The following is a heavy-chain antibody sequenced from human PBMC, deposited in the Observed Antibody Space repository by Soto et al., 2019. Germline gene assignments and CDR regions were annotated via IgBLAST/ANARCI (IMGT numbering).Heavy chain of an antibody. J-gene: IGHJ5*02. D-gene: IGHD3-3*01. CDR3: ARRRTYYDFWSGSNWFDP. V-gene: IGHV1-8*01. CDR2: MNPNSGNT. CDR1: GYTLTSYD. Sequence: ASVKVSCKASGYTLTSYDINWVRQTTGQGPEWMGWMNPNSGNTGYAQKFQGRVTMTRNTSISTAYMELSSLRSEDTAVYYCARRRTYYDFWSGSNWFDPWGQGTLVTVSS.